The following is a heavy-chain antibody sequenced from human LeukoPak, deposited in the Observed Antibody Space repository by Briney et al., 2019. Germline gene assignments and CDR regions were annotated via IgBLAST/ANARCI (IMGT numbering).Heavy chain of an antibody. CDR3: ARDLGLGSTHDALDI. V-gene: IGHV3-66*01. D-gene: IGHD3-10*02. Sequence: GGSLRLSCAASGFTVSSNYMSWVRQAPGKGLEWVSVIYSGGSTYYADSVKGRFTISRDNSKNTLYLQMNSLRAEDTAVYYCARDLGLGSTHDALDIWGQGTMVTVSS. J-gene: IGHJ3*02. CDR2: IYSGGST. CDR1: GFTVSSNY.